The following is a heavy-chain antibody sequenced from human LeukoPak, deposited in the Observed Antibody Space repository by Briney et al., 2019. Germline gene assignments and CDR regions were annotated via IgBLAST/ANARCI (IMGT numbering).Heavy chain of an antibody. J-gene: IGHJ4*02. CDR1: GFTFSSYS. V-gene: IGHV3-21*01. CDR3: ARDLSLYYFDY. D-gene: IGHD2/OR15-2a*01. CDR2: ISSSSSYI. Sequence: PGGSLRLSCAASGFTFSSYSMNWVRQAQGKGLEWVSSISSSSSYIYYADSVKGRFTISRDNAKNSLYLQMNRLRAEDTAVYYCARDLSLYYFDYWGQGTLVTVSS.